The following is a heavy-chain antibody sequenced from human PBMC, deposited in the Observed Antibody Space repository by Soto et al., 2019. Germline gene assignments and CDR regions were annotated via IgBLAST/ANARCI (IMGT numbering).Heavy chain of an antibody. D-gene: IGHD6-6*01. J-gene: IGHJ6*02. CDR1: GFTFSDYY. CDR2: ISSSGSTI. CDR3: ARDGVYSSSGYYYGMDV. V-gene: IGHV3-11*01. Sequence: PGGSLRLSGAASGFTFSDYYMSWIRQARGKGLEWVSYISSSGSTIYYADSVKGRFTISRDNAKNSLCLQMNSLRAEDTAVYYCARDGVYSSSGYYYGMDVWGQGTTVTVSS.